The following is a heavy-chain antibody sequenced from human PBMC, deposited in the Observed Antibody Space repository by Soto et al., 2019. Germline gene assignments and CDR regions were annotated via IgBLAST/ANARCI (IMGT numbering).Heavy chain of an antibody. D-gene: IGHD3-10*01. CDR2: FDPEDGET. CDR1: GYTLTELS. V-gene: IGHV1-24*01. CDR3: ARDDYYGSGSYYRAHGH. J-gene: IGHJ4*02. Sequence: ASVQVSCKVSGYTLTELSMHWVRQAPGKGLEWMGGFDPEDGETIYAQRFQGRVTMTEDTSTDTAYMELRSLRSDDTAVYYCARDDYYGSGSYYRAHGHWGQGTLVTAPQ.